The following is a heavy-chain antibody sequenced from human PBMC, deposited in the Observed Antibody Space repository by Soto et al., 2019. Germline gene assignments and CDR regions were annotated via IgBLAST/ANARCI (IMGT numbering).Heavy chain of an antibody. Sequence: EVQLVESGGGLVQPGGSLRLSCAASGFTVSSNYMSWVRQAPGKGLEWVSVIYSGGSTYYADSVEGRFTISSHNSKNTLYLQMNSLRAEDTAVYYCARECGSGGSCYPEYFDYWGQGTLVTVSS. D-gene: IGHD2-15*01. V-gene: IGHV3-53*04. J-gene: IGHJ4*02. CDR3: ARECGSGGSCYPEYFDY. CDR1: GFTVSSNY. CDR2: IYSGGST.